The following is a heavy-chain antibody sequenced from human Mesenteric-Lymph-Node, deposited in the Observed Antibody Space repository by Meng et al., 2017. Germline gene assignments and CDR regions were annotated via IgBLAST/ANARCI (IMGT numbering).Heavy chain of an antibody. D-gene: IGHD1-26*01. V-gene: IGHV3-21*01. Sequence: EVQLGESGGGLGKTGGSLRLSCAASGFTFSSYSMNWVRQAPGKGLEWVSYISSNSYYISYADSVKGRFTISRDNAKNSVYLQMNSLRAEDTAVYYCAEGSGSYAVAYWGQGTLVTVSS. J-gene: IGHJ4*02. CDR2: ISSNSYYI. CDR1: GFTFSSYS. CDR3: AEGSGSYAVAY.